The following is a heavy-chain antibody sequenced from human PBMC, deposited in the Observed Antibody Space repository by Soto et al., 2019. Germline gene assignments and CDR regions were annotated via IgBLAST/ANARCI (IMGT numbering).Heavy chain of an antibody. CDR1: GGSISDYY. D-gene: IGHD6-13*01. Sequence: SETLSLTCSVSGGSISDYYWSWIRQPPGKGLEWIGYIYYTGTTYYNPSLKSRVTISIDASRNHFSLKLTSVTAADTALYYCATDRLTEQQLGGYYYYAMDVWGQGTTVTVSS. CDR3: ATDRLTEQQLGGYYYYAMDV. V-gene: IGHV4-59*01. CDR2: IYYTGTT. J-gene: IGHJ6*02.